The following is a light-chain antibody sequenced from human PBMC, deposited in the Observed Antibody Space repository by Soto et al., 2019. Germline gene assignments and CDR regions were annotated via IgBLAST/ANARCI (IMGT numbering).Light chain of an antibody. CDR1: QSISRY. J-gene: IGKJ3*01. Sequence: DIQMTQSPSSLSASVGDTVTITCRASQSISRYLNWYQQKPGKAPNLLIYGATSLQSGVPSRFSGSGSATDFILTISSLQPEDFATYFCQQSYNFLFTFGPGTKVDIK. CDR2: GAT. CDR3: QQSYNFLFT. V-gene: IGKV1-39*01.